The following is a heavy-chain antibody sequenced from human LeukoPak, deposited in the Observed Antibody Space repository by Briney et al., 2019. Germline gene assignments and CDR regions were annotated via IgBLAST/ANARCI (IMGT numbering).Heavy chain of an antibody. Sequence: SETLSLTCTVSGGSISSSSYYWSWIRQPPGKGLEWIGYIYYSGSTYYNPSLKSRVTISVDTSKNQFSLKLSSVTAADTAVYYCARSVSGAFDIWGQGTMVTVSS. CDR1: GGSISSSSYY. V-gene: IGHV4-61*05. J-gene: IGHJ3*02. D-gene: IGHD1-14*01. CDR2: IYYSGST. CDR3: ARSVSGAFDI.